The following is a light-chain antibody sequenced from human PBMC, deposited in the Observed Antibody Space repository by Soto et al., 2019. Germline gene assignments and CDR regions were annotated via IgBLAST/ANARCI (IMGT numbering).Light chain of an antibody. V-gene: IGKV4-1*01. CDR2: WAS. Sequence: DFVMTQSPDSLAVSLGERATINCKSSQSVLYSSNNKNYLAWYQQKPGQPPKLLIYWASTRESGVPDRFSGSGSGKDFTLTISSLQAEDVAVYYCQQFYSTPLTFGGGTKVEIK. J-gene: IGKJ4*01. CDR3: QQFYSTPLT. CDR1: QSVLYSSNNKNY.